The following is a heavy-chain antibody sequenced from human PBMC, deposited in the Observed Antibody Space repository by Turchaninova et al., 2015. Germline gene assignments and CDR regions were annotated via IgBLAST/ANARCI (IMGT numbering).Heavy chain of an antibody. CDR3: ARGGGGSYATSPNWFDP. J-gene: IGHJ5*02. Sequence: QVQLVQSGAEVKKPGASVKVSCKASGYSFTGYYIHWVRQAPGQGLEWMGRINPNSGDTNYAPNVQGRVTMTRDTFIRTAYMELSSLRSDETAVYYCARGGGGSYATSPNWFDPWGQGTLVTVSS. CDR2: INPNSGDT. CDR1: GYSFTGYY. D-gene: IGHD1-26*01. V-gene: IGHV1-2*02.